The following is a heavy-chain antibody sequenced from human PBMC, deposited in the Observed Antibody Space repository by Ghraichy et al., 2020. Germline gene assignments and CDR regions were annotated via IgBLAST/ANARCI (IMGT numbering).Heavy chain of an antibody. CDR3: ARGWGRDLRTYGPPPFDH. D-gene: IGHD3-3*01. Sequence: GESLNISCEGSEYIFTSYWIGWVRQRPGKGLEWMGIIYPGDSDTRYSPSFEGQVTISADKSINTAYLQWSSLKASDTAMYYCARGWGRDLRTYGPPPFDHWGQGTQVTVSS. CDR2: IYPGDSDT. J-gene: IGHJ4*02. V-gene: IGHV5-51*01. CDR1: EYIFTSYW.